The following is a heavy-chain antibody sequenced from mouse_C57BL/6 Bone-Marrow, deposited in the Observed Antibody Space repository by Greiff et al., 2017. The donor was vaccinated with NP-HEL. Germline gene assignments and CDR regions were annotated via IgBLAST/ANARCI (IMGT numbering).Heavy chain of an antibody. V-gene: IGHV5-6*01. D-gene: IGHD1-1*01. CDR2: ISSGGSYT. CDR1: GFTFSSYG. Sequence: EVQGVESGGDLVKPGGSLKLSCAASGFTFSSYGMSWVRQTPDKRLEWVATISSGGSYTYYPDSVKGRFTISSDNATNTLYLQMSSLKSEDTAMYYCARPHYGSSYGYAMDYWGQGTSVTVSS. CDR3: ARPHYGSSYGYAMDY. J-gene: IGHJ4*01.